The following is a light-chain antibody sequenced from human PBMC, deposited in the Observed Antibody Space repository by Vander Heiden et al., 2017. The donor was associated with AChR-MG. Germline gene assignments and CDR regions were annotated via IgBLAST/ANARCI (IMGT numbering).Light chain of an antibody. CDR3: QSYDSSSVV. CDR1: IGGIADNF. Sequence: NFILTQPHSVSESPGKPVPISCTRSIGGIADNFVQWYQQRPGSAPTTVIYEDNQRPSGVPDRFSGSIDSSSNSASLTISGLKTEDEAYYYCQSYDSSSVVFGGGTKLTVL. CDR2: EDN. V-gene: IGLV6-57*03. J-gene: IGLJ2*01.